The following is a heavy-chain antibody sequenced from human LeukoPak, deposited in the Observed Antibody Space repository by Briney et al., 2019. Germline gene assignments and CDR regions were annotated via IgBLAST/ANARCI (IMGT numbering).Heavy chain of an antibody. J-gene: IGHJ4*02. CDR2: ISYGGSNK. CDR1: GFTFSSYG. V-gene: IGHV3-30*03. D-gene: IGHD4-17*01. CDR3: AAPYGPAPH. Sequence: GGSLRLSCAASGFTFSSYGMHWVRQAPGKGLEWVAVISYGGSNKYYADSVKGRFTISRDNSKNTLYLQMNSLRAEDTAVYYCAAPYGPAPHWGQGTLVTVSS.